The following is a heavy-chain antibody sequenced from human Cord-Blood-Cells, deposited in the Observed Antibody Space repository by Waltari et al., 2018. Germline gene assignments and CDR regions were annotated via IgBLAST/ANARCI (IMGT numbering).Heavy chain of an antibody. D-gene: IGHD3-22*01. CDR3: ARIQYWDYYDSSGSDDAFDI. Sequence: QVTLRESGPALVKPTQTLTLTCTFSGFSLSTSGMCVSWIRQPPGKALEWLALIDWDDDKYYSTSLKTMLTISKDTSKNQVVLTMTNMDPVDTATYYCARIQYWDYYDSSGSDDAFDIWGQGTMVTVSS. CDR2: IDWDDDK. V-gene: IGHV2-70*01. CDR1: GFSLSTSGMC. J-gene: IGHJ3*02.